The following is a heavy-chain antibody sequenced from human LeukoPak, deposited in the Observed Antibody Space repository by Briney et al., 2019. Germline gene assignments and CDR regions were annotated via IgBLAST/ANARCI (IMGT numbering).Heavy chain of an antibody. D-gene: IGHD3-16*01. J-gene: IGHJ5*02. CDR3: ARARTLPIAGGFDT. V-gene: IGHV3-74*01. CDR2: IRTEGCRT. CDR1: GFTFSSYW. Sequence: PGGSLRLSCAASGFTFSSYWMHWARQGPGKGRVWVSRIRTEGCRTAYADSGKGGFTISEKSARNTLYLQRNSLRAEATAVYYCARARTLPIAGGFDTWGQGSLVTVSS.